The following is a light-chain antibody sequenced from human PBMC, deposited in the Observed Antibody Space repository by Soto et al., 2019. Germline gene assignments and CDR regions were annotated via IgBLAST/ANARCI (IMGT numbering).Light chain of an antibody. V-gene: IGLV1-47*01. J-gene: IGLJ1*01. CDR1: RSNIGNNY. CDR2: RNT. Sequence: QSVLTPPPSASGTPGQTATISCSGSRSNIGNNYVCWYQQLPGAAPKLLIYRNTQRPSGVPDRFSGSKSGTAASLAISGLRSEDEADYFCEAWDDSLSGHVFGTGTKV. CDR3: EAWDDSLSGHV.